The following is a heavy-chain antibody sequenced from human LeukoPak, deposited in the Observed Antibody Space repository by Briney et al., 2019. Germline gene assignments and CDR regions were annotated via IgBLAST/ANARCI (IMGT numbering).Heavy chain of an antibody. CDR3: AIPTYDILTGYPYGGAFDI. CDR2: IIPIFGTA. D-gene: IGHD3-9*01. J-gene: IGHJ3*02. V-gene: IGHV1-69*05. Sequence: ASVKVSCKASGGTFSSYAISWVRQAPGQGLEWMGGIIPIFGTANYAQKFQGRVTITTDESTSTAYMELSSLRSEDTAVYYCAIPTYDILTGYPYGGAFDIWGQGTMVTVSS. CDR1: GGTFSSYA.